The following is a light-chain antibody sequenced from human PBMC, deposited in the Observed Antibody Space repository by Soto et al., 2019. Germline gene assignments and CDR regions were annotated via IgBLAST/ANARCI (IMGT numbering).Light chain of an antibody. J-gene: IGKJ5*01. V-gene: IGKV1-5*01. CDR2: DAS. CDR3: QTYNSY. CDR1: QSIGSW. Sequence: DFQMTQSPSTLSASVGDKVTMTCRASQSIGSWLAWYQQKPGKAPKVLIYDASSLESGVPSRFSGSGSGTEFTLTIGSLQPDDFATYYCQTYNSYLGQGTRLEIK.